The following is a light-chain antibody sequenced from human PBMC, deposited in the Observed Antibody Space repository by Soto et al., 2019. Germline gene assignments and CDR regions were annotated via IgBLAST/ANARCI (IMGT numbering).Light chain of an antibody. J-gene: IGKJ1*01. Sequence: EIVMTQSPATLSVSPGERATLSCRASQSISSNLAWYLQKPGQAPRLLIYGASTRATGIPARFSGSGSGTEFTLTISSLQSEDFAVYYCQQYNNWPPEETFGQGTKVEIK. CDR2: GAS. V-gene: IGKV3-15*01. CDR1: QSISSN. CDR3: QQYNNWPPEET.